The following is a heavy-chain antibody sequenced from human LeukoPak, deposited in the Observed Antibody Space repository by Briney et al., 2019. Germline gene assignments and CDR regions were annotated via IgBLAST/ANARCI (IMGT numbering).Heavy chain of an antibody. CDR3: ARDYYDSSGFGAFDI. CDR2: INPNSGGT. J-gene: IGHJ3*02. D-gene: IGHD3-22*01. Sequence: ASVKVSCKASGYTFTAYYMHWVRQAPGQGLEWMGWINPNSGGTNYAQKFQGRVTMTRDTSISTAHMELSRLRSDDTAVYYCARDYYDSSGFGAFDIWGQGTMVTVSS. V-gene: IGHV1-2*02. CDR1: GYTFTAYY.